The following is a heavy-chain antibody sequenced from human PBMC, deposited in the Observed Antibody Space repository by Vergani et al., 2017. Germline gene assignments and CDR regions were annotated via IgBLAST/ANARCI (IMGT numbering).Heavy chain of an antibody. CDR3: ARGMIIAAAGTDIYYYYYYGMDV. J-gene: IGHJ6*02. Sequence: EVQLLESGGGLVQPGGSLRLSCAASGFTFSSYAMSWVRQAPGKGLEWVSAISGSGGSTYYADSVKGRFTISRDNSKNTLYLQMNSLRAEDTAVYYCARGMIIAAAGTDIYYYYYYGMDVWGQGTTVTVSS. CDR1: GFTFSSYA. CDR2: ISGSGGST. V-gene: IGHV3-23*01. D-gene: IGHD6-13*01.